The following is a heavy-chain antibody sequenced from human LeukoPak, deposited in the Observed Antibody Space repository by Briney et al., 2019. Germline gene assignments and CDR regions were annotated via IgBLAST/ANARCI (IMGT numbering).Heavy chain of an antibody. D-gene: IGHD3-22*01. CDR1: GGSMRPDY. J-gene: IGHJ5*02. CDR2: VYHSGRT. Sequence: PSETLSLTCTVSGGSMRPDYWSWVRQAPRKGLEWIGYVYHSGRTNVGPSLKSRATILVDTSKNQFSLKLTSVTAADTALYYCAKMGGHFYDSSTYDPIGFDHWGQGIQVTVSS. CDR3: AKMGGHFYDSSTYDPIGFDH. V-gene: IGHV4-59*13.